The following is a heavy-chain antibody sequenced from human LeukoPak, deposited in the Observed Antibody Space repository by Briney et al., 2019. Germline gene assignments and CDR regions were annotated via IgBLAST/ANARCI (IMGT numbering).Heavy chain of an antibody. J-gene: IGHJ4*02. CDR2: ISGSGGST. Sequence: GGSLRLSCAASGFTFSSYAMSWVRQAPGKGLEWVSAISGSGGSTYYADSVKGRFTISRDNSKNTLYLQMDSLRAEDTALYYCAKDIMPRITMVRELGFDYWGQGTLVTVSS. CDR3: AKDIMPRITMVRELGFDY. CDR1: GFTFSSYA. V-gene: IGHV3-23*01. D-gene: IGHD3-10*01.